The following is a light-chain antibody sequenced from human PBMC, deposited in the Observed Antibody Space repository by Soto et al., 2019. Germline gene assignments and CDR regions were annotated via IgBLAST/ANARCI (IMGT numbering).Light chain of an antibody. Sequence: DIQLTQSPSFLSASVGDRVTISCRASQGISSYLAWYQQTPGKAPKLLIYASSILQSGVPSRFSGSGSGTEFTLTISSLQPEDFATYYCQQLNTFPVTFGQATRLAI. CDR1: QGISSY. CDR2: ASS. J-gene: IGKJ5*01. V-gene: IGKV1-9*01. CDR3: QQLNTFPVT.